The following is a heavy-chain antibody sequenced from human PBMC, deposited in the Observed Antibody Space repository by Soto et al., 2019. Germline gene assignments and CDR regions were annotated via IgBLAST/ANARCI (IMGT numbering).Heavy chain of an antibody. CDR1: GGSISSYY. J-gene: IGHJ5*02. CDR3: ARVLLEQQLVRGNWFDP. CDR2: IYYSGST. D-gene: IGHD6-13*01. V-gene: IGHV4-59*13. Sequence: PSETLSLTCTVSGGSISSYYWSWIRQPPGKGLEWIGYIYYSGSTNYNPSLKSRVTKSVDTSKNQFSLKLSSVTAADTAVYYCARVLLEQQLVRGNWFDPWGQGTLVTVSS.